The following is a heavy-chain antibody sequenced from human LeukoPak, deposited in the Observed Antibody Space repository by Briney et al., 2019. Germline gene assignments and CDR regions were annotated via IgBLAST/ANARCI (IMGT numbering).Heavy chain of an antibody. CDR1: GFTFSSYW. Sequence: GGSLRLSCAASGFTFSSYWMHWVRQAPGKGPVWVSRINSDGSSTSYADSVKGRFTISRDNAKNTLYLQMNSLRAEDTAVYYCAELGITMIGGVWGKGTTVTISS. J-gene: IGHJ6*04. CDR3: AELGITMIGGV. D-gene: IGHD3-10*02. CDR2: INSDGSST. V-gene: IGHV3-74*01.